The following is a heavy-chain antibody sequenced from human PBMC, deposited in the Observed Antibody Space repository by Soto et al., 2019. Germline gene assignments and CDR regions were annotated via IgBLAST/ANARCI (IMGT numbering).Heavy chain of an antibody. CDR1: GFTFSSYA. CDR2: ISGSGGST. J-gene: IGHJ4*02. D-gene: IGHD6-19*01. Sequence: XESLRLSCAASGFTFSSYAMSWVRQAPGKGLEWVSAISGSGGSTYYADSVKGRFTISRDNSKNTLYLQMNSLRAEDTAVYYCAKDSSGWYSTPIDYWGQGTLVTVSS. CDR3: AKDSSGWYSTPIDY. V-gene: IGHV3-23*01.